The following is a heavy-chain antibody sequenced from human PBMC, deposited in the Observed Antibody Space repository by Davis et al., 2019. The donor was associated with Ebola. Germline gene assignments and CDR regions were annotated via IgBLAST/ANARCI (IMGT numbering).Heavy chain of an antibody. J-gene: IGHJ6*02. V-gene: IGHV4-59*01. CDR3: ARAGYGFGELLYYYYGMDV. CDR1: GGSFSGYY. CDR2: IYYSGST. D-gene: IGHD3-10*01. Sequence: SETLSLTCAVYGGSFSGYYWTWIRQPPGKGLEWIGYIYYSGSTNYNPSLKSRVTISVDTSKNQFSLKLSSVTAADTAVYYCARAGYGFGELLYYYYGMDVWGQGTTVTVSS.